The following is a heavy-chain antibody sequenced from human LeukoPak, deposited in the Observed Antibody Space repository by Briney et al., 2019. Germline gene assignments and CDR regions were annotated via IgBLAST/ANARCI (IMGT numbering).Heavy chain of an antibody. J-gene: IGHJ5*02. CDR3: ARVGPAAILWFDP. D-gene: IGHD2-2*01. V-gene: IGHV1-46*01. Sequence: GASVKVSCKASGYTFTSYFMHWVRQAPGQGLEWMGIINPSGGSTSYAQKFQGRVTMTRDTSISTAYMELSRLRSDDTAVYYCARVGPAAILWFDPWGQGTLVTVSS. CDR1: GYTFTSYF. CDR2: INPSGGST.